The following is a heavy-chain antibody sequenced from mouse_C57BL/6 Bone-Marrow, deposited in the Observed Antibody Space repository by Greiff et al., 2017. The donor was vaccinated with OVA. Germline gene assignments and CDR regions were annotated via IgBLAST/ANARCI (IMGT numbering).Heavy chain of an antibody. CDR1: GFSFNTYA. D-gene: IGHD1-1*01. CDR3: VRSSHWYFDV. J-gene: IGHJ1*03. Sequence: EAGGGLVQPKGSLKLSCAASGFSFNTYAMNWVRQAPGKGLEWVARIRSKSNNYATYYADSVKDRFTISRDDSESMLYLQMNNLKTEDTAMYYCVRSSHWYFDVWGTGTTVTVSS. V-gene: IGHV10-1*01. CDR2: IRSKSNNYAT.